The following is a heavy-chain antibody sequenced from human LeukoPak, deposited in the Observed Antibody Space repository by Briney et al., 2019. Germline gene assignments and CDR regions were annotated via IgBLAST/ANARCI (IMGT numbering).Heavy chain of an antibody. CDR2: INPNSGGT. CDR1: GYTFTGYY. Sequence: GESLKISCKGSGYTFTGYYMHWVRQAPGQGLEWMGWINPNSGGTNYAQKFQGRVTMTRDTSISTAYMELSRLRSDDTAVYFCAREGVNTAMIPLPPDSWGQGTLVTVSS. D-gene: IGHD5-18*01. J-gene: IGHJ5*01. CDR3: AREGVNTAMIPLPPDS. V-gene: IGHV1-2*02.